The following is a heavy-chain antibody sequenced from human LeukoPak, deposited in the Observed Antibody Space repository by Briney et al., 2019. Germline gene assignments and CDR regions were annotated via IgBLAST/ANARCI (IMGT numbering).Heavy chain of an antibody. V-gene: IGHV3-7*01. CDR2: IKQDGSEK. J-gene: IGHJ5*02. D-gene: IGHD5-18*01. CDR1: GFTFSSYW. CDR3: ARGASGIQLWFFDP. Sequence: GGSLRLSCAASGFTFSSYWLSWVRQAPGKGLEWVANIKQDGSEKYYVDSVKGRFTISRDNAMSSLYLQMNSLRAEDTAVYYCARGASGIQLWFFDPWGQGTLVTVSS.